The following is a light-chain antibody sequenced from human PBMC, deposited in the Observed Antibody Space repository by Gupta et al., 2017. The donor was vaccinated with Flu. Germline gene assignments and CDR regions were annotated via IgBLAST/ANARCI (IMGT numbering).Light chain of an antibody. CDR3: QQARKSPVT. CDR2: KAS. CDR1: QSISSW. J-gene: IGKJ4*01. V-gene: IGKV1-5*03. Sequence: STLSASLRASVTIHCRASQSISSWLDWYQQKPGKAPKILIQKASNLESGVPERFNGSGSGTEFTLNISSLQADDFGAYYCQQARKSPVTFGGGTKVEIE.